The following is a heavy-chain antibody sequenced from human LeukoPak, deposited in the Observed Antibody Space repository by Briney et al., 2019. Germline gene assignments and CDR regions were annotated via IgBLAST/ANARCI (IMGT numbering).Heavy chain of an antibody. CDR3: ARVRLDYSNRGGIDH. CDR1: GYTFTSYD. J-gene: IGHJ4*02. CDR2: ISAYNGNT. D-gene: IGHD4-11*01. Sequence: ASVKVSCKASGYTFTSYDINWVRQAPGQGLEWMGWISAYNGNTNYAQKLQGRVTMTTDTSTSTAYMELRSLRSDDTAVYYCARVRLDYSNRGGIDHWGQGTLVTVSS. V-gene: IGHV1-18*01.